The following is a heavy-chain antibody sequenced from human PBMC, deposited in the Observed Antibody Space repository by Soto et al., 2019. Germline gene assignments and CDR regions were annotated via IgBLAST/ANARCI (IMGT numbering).Heavy chain of an antibody. D-gene: IGHD3-10*01. CDR1: GYPFSSIG. CDR2: ISPYNRNT. Sequence: QVQLVQSGAEVKKPGASVKVSCKASGYPFSSIGISWVRQAPGQGLEWMGWISPYNRNTYYAQRLQGRVTMTTSTSTSTADMELRSLRFDDTAVYFCARDLDGSGNYYTDYWGQGTLVTVSS. CDR3: ARDLDGSGNYYTDY. V-gene: IGHV1-18*01. J-gene: IGHJ4*02.